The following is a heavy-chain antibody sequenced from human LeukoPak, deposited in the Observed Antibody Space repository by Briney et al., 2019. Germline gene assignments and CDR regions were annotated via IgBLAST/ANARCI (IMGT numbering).Heavy chain of an antibody. CDR2: IWYDGNNK. D-gene: IGHD2-15*01. Sequence: SCKASGYTFTGYYMHWVRQAPGKGLEWVALIWYDGNNKYYADSVKGRFTISRDNSKNTLYLQLNSLRAEDTAVYYCARQHCSGGDCYFFDWGQGTLVTVSS. CDR1: GYTFTGYY. V-gene: IGHV3-33*01. CDR3: ARQHCSGGDCYFFD. J-gene: IGHJ4*02.